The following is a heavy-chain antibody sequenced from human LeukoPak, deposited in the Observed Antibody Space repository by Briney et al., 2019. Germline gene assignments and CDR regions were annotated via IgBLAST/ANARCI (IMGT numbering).Heavy chain of an antibody. CDR1: GYTFTSYD. CDR3: AYRDVLVEVPGGDY. CDR2: IIPIFGTA. Sequence: ASVKVSCKASGYTFTSYDISWVRQAPGQGLEWMGGIIPIFGTATSAQKFQGRVTITADESTSTAYMELSSLRSEDTAVYYCAYRDVLVEVPGGDYWGQGTLVTVSS. D-gene: IGHD2-2*01. J-gene: IGHJ4*02. V-gene: IGHV1-69*13.